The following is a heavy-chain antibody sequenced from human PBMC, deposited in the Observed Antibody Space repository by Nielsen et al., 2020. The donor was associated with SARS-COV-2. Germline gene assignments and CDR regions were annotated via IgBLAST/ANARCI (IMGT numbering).Heavy chain of an antibody. Sequence: GGSLRLSCAAFGFTFSSYAMSWVRQAPGKGLEWVSAISGSGGSTYYADSVKGRFTISRDNSKNTLYLQMNSLRAEDTAVYYCAKAEFWSGYSYYYYYGMDVWGQGTTVTVSS. J-gene: IGHJ6*02. CDR2: ISGSGGST. CDR3: AKAEFWSGYSYYYYYGMDV. D-gene: IGHD3-3*01. V-gene: IGHV3-23*01. CDR1: GFTFSSYA.